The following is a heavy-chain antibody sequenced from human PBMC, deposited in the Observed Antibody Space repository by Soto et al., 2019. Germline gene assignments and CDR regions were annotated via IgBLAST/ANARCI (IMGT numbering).Heavy chain of an antibody. D-gene: IGHD3-22*01. CDR2: ISGSGGST. CDR3: AKEADISGYKPDY. Sequence: HPGGSLRLSCAASGFTFSSYAMTWVRQAPGKGLKWVSVISGSGGSTHYADSVKCRSTIARDYSKNTIYLQVNSLSVYYSAVYYCAKEADISGYKPDYWGQGTQVTVSS. CDR1: GFTFSSYA. V-gene: IGHV3-23*01. J-gene: IGHJ4*02.